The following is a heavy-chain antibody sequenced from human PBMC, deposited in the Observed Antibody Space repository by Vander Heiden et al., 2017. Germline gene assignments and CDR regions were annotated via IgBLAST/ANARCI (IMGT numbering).Heavy chain of an antibody. J-gene: IGHJ6*02. CDR3: AKAWDRHTYYFGLDV. Sequence: EVQLEESGGGLVPPGRSLRLSCAASGFTFDDYAMHWVRQPPGKGLEWVSSVSWNSGSIGYADSVKGRFIISRDNAKNSLYLQMNSLRVEDTALYFCAKAWDRHTYYFGLDVWGQGTTVTVSS. CDR1: GFTFDDYA. V-gene: IGHV3-9*01. D-gene: IGHD1-26*01. CDR2: VSWNSGSI.